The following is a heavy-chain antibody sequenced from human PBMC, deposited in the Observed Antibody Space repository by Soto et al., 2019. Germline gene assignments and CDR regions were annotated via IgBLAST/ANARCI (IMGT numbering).Heavy chain of an antibody. D-gene: IGHD3-22*01. V-gene: IGHV3-23*01. CDR3: AKDLEMIVVVITSFGFDY. CDR2: ISGSGGST. CDR1: GFNFSSYA. J-gene: IGHJ4*02. Sequence: GGSMRVSCAASGFNFSSYARSWVRQDPGKGLEWVSAISGSGGSTYYADSVKGRFTISRDNSKNTLYLQMNSLRAEDTAVYYCAKDLEMIVVVITSFGFDYWGQGTLVTVSS.